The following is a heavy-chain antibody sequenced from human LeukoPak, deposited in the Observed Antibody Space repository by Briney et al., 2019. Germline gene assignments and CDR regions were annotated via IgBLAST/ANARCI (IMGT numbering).Heavy chain of an antibody. Sequence: GGSLRLSCAASGFTFSSYGMHWVRQAPGKGLVWVSRISGDGSSTNYADSVKGRFTISRDNAKNTLYVQMNSLTAEDTAVYYCATQQRYGLDVWGQGTTVTVSS. J-gene: IGHJ6*02. CDR2: ISGDGSST. V-gene: IGHV3-74*01. CDR3: ATQQRYGLDV. D-gene: IGHD6-13*01. CDR1: GFTFSSYG.